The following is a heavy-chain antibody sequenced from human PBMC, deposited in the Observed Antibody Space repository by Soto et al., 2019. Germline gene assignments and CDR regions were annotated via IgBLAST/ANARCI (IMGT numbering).Heavy chain of an antibody. V-gene: IGHV4-34*01. CDR2: INHSGST. CDR3: ATLDTAMVTRKHFAY. Sequence: PSETLSLTCAVYGGSFSGYYWSCIRQPPWKGLEWIVEINHSGSTNYNPYLKSRVTISVDTSKNQFSMKLSSVTAADTAVYYCATLDTAMVTRKHFAYWGQGTIVTVSS. J-gene: IGHJ4*02. CDR1: GGSFSGYY. D-gene: IGHD5-18*01.